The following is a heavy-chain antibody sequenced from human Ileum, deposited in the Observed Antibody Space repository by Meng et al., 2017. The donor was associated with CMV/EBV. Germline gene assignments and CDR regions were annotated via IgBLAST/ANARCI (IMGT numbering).Heavy chain of an antibody. CDR1: GASITNDDYY. CDR3: AKYSGPSRWFDP. CDR2: IYYNGIT. D-gene: IGHD5-12*01. V-gene: IGHV4-30-4*01. J-gene: IGHJ5*02. Sequence: HVQLEDSGPGLVQPSQTLSLTCTVSGASITNDDYYWIWLRQPPGKGLEWIGYIYYNGITYYNPSLKSRIAILVDTSKSQFSLIVSSVTAADTAVYYCAKYSGPSRWFDPWGQGTLVTVSS.